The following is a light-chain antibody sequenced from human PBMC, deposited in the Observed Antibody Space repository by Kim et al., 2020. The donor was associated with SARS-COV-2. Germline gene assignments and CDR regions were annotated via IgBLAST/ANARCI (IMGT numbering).Light chain of an antibody. CDR1: QGIRDD. J-gene: IGKJ1*01. CDR3: LQDYNYPWT. CDR2: AAS. V-gene: IGKV1-6*01. Sequence: EYEGDRVTIAFRAIQGIRDDLGWYQQKPGKAPKLLIYAASSLQSGVPSRFSGSGAGTDFTLTISSLQPEDFATYYCLQDYNYPWTFGQGTKVDIK.